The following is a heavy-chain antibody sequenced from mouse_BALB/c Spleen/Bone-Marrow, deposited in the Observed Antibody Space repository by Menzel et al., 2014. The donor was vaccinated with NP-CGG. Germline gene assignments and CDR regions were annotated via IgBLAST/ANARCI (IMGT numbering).Heavy chain of an antibody. Sequence: DVKLQESGEGLVQPGGSLKLSCATSGFTFSDYYMYWVRRTPEKRLEWVAYISNGGGSTYYPDTVKGRFTISRDNAKNTLYLQMSRLKSEDTAMYYCASTYYGNPFAYWGQGTLVTVSA. J-gene: IGHJ3*01. V-gene: IGHV5-12*02. CDR1: GFTFSDYY. CDR3: ASTYYGNPFAY. CDR2: ISNGGGST. D-gene: IGHD2-10*01.